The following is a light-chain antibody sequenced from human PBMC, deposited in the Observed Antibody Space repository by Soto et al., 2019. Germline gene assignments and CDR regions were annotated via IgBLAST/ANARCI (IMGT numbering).Light chain of an antibody. V-gene: IGKV1-39*01. J-gene: IGKJ1*01. Sequence: DIQMTQSPSSLSASVGDRVTITCRASQSISTYLNWYQQKPGKAPETLISAAASLQRGVPSRFSGSGSGTDFTLTISSLQPEEFATYYCQQNYNIPRTFGQGTKVEIK. CDR1: QSISTY. CDR3: QQNYNIPRT. CDR2: AAA.